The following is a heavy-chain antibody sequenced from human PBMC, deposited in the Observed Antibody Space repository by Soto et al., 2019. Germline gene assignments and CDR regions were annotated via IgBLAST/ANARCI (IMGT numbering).Heavy chain of an antibody. V-gene: IGHV3-21*01. J-gene: IGHJ4*02. CDR2: ISSSSSYI. Sequence: EVQLVESGGGLVKPGGSLRLSCAASGFTFSSYSMNWVRQAPGKGLEWVSSISSSSSYIYYADSVKGRFTISRDNAKNSLYLQMNSLRAEDTAVYYCARESRAYCGGDCYIYWGQGTLVTVSS. CDR1: GFTFSSYS. D-gene: IGHD2-21*02. CDR3: ARESRAYCGGDCYIY.